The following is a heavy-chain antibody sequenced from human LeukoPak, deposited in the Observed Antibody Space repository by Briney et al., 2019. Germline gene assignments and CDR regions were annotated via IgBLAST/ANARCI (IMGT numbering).Heavy chain of an antibody. V-gene: IGHV1-2*02. CDR2: INPNSGGT. J-gene: IGHJ4*02. Sequence: ASVKVSCKASGYTFTGYYMHWVRQAPGQGLEWMGWINPNSGGTNYAQKFQGRVTMTRDTSISTAYMELSRLRSEDTAVYYCARDRRGSYSFDYWGQGTLVTVSS. CDR1: GYTFTGYY. CDR3: ARDRRGSYSFDY. D-gene: IGHD1-26*01.